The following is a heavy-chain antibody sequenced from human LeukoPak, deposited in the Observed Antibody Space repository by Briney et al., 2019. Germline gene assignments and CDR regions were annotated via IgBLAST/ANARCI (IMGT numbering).Heavy chain of an antibody. V-gene: IGHV1-2*06. CDR3: ARGRNYDGGGFDY. J-gene: IGHJ4*02. CDR1: GYTFTGYY. D-gene: IGHD3-16*01. CDR2: ISPNNGAT. Sequence: ASVKVSCKASGYTFTGYYMHWVRQAPGQGLEWMGRISPNNGATTYAQNFQGRVTMARDTSISTAYMELSSLSSDDTAVYYCARGRNYDGGGFDYWGQGTLVTVSS.